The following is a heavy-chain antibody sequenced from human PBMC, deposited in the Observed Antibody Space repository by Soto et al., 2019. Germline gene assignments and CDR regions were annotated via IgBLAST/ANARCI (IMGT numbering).Heavy chain of an antibody. V-gene: IGHV4-59*01. D-gene: IGHD5-12*01. CDR1: GCSISGYY. Sequence: SETLSLTCTLSGCSISGYYRSLIRQPPGKGLEWIGYMYYSGAANYNPSLKSRVTISVDTSNNQFSLRLSSVTSADTAVYYCARDQDGGYDYWGQGTLVTVSS. CDR2: MYYSGAA. CDR3: ARDQDGGYDY. J-gene: IGHJ4*02.